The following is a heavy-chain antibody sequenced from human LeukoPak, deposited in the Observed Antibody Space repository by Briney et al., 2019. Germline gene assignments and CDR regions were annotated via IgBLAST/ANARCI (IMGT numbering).Heavy chain of an antibody. J-gene: IGHJ6*02. CDR3: ATIPTGGLVRAGVIDV. V-gene: IGHV3-21*01. D-gene: IGHD2-21*01. CDR1: GFTFSRHH. Sequence: GGSLRLSCSASGFTFSRHHMTWVRQAPGKGLEWVSSISATSTFIEDADSVKGRFTISRDNAKNSVYLQMDSLKGEDTAVYYCATIPTGGLVRAGVIDVWGQGTTVTVSS. CDR2: ISATSTFI.